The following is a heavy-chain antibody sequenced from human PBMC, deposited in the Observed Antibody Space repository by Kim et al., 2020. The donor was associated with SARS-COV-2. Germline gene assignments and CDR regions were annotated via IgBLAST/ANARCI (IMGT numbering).Heavy chain of an antibody. D-gene: IGHD6-13*01. CDR3: ARTRGGYSSLYYYYGMDV. CDR2: INHSGST. Sequence: SETLSLTCAVYGGSFSGYYWSWIRQPPGKGLEWIGEINHSGSTNYNPSLKSRVTISVDTSKNQFSLKLSSVTAADTAVYYCARTRGGYSSLYYYYGMDVWGQGTTVTVSS. V-gene: IGHV4-34*01. CDR1: GGSFSGYY. J-gene: IGHJ6*02.